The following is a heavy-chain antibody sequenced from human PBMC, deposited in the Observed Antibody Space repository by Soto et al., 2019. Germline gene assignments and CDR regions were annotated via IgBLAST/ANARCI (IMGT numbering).Heavy chain of an antibody. CDR2: ISANSGNT. V-gene: IGHV1-18*04. D-gene: IGHD3-22*01. Sequence: ASVMVSCKAFGFIFNNYAISWVRQAPGQGLEWMGWISANSGNTNYAQKLQGRVTMTTDTSTSTAYMELRSLRSDDTAVYYCATAGNYDSSGRDFWGQGTLVTVSS. CDR3: ATAGNYDSSGRDF. CDR1: GFIFNNYA. J-gene: IGHJ4*02.